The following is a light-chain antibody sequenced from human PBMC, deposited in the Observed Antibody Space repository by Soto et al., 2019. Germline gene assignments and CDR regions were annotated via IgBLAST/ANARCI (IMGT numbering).Light chain of an antibody. CDR1: SSDVGGYNS. CDR3: SSYTSSRTLV. V-gene: IGLV2-14*01. J-gene: IGLJ1*01. CDR2: EVS. Sequence: QSALTQPASVSGSPGQSITISCTGTSSDVGGYNSVSWYHHHPGKAPKLMIYEVSHRPSGVSNRFSGSKSGNTASLTISGLQAEDEADYYCSSYTSSRTLVFGTGTKLTVL.